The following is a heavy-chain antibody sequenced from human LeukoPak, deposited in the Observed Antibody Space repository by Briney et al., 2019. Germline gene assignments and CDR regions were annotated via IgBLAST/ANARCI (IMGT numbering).Heavy chain of an antibody. D-gene: IGHD3-22*01. CDR3: ARMSYYDSSGDNWFDP. CDR1: GYTFTTYD. V-gene: IGHV1-8*01. Sequence: ASVKVSCKASGYTFTTYDINWVRQATGQGLEWMGWMNPNSGNIGYAQKFQGRVTMTRNTSISTAYMELSSLRSEDTAVYYCARMSYYDSSGDNWFDPWGQGTLVTVSS. J-gene: IGHJ5*02. CDR2: MNPNSGNI.